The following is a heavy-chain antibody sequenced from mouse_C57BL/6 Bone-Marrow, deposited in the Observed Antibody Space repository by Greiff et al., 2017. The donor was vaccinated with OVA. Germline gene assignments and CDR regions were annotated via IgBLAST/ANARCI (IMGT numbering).Heavy chain of an antibody. V-gene: IGHV14-4*01. CDR1: GFNIKDDY. CDR3: TTTFTTVVAWYFDV. J-gene: IGHJ1*03. D-gene: IGHD1-1*01. Sequence: VQLQQSGAELVRPGASVKLSCTASGFNIKDDYMHWVKQRPEQGLEWIGWIDPENGDTEYASKFQGTATITADTSSHTAYLQFSSLTSEDTAVYYCTTTFTTVVAWYFDVWGTGTTVTVSS. CDR2: IDPENGDT.